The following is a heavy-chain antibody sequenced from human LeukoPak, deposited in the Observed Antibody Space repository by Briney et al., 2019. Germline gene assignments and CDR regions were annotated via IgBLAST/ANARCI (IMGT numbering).Heavy chain of an antibody. CDR3: ARTTEDCSRTSCYQYWFDP. CDR2: IYYAGNT. CDR1: GGSVSHSSYY. J-gene: IGHJ5*02. V-gene: IGHV4-39*07. Sequence: PSETLSLTCSVSGGSVSHSSYYWAWIRQSPGKGLEWIATIYYAGNTHYNPSLKSRVTISVDTSKNQFSLKVNSVTAADTAVYYRARTTEDCSRTSCYQYWFDPWGQGTLVTVSS. D-gene: IGHD2-2*01.